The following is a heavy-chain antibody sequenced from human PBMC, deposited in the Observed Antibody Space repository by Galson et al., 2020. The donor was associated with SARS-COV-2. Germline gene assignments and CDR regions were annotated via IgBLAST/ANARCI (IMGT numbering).Heavy chain of an antibody. Sequence: TGGSLRLSCAASGFTFSDYYMSWLRPAPGKGLEWISYISSSGSTIYYADSVKGRFTIPRDKAKNSLYLQMNSLRAEDTAVYYCARDRVRWFDSWGQGTLATVS. CDR3: ARDRVRWFDS. CDR2: ISSSGSTI. D-gene: IGHD1-1*01. V-gene: IGHV3-11*01. J-gene: IGHJ5*01. CDR1: GFTFSDYY.